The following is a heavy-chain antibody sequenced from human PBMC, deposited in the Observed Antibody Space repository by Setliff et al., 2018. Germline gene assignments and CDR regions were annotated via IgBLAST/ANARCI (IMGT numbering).Heavy chain of an antibody. J-gene: IGHJ5*02. D-gene: IGHD4-17*01. V-gene: IGHV4-39*01. Sequence: SETLSLTCTVSGDSISSGTYYWGWIRQPPGKGLEWIGSRYYSGHTYYNPSLKSRVAMSVDKAKNQFSLKLRSVSAADTAIYYCAKHGEESKVTTYLASWGQGTLVTVSS. CDR2: RYYSGHT. CDR1: GDSISSGTYY. CDR3: AKHGEESKVTTYLAS.